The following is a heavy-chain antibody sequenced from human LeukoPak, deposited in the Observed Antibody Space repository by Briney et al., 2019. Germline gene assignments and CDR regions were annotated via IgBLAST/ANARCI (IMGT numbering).Heavy chain of an antibody. CDR3: ARDFNGVFDY. D-gene: IGHD3-10*01. V-gene: IGHV3-48*03. Sequence: GGSLRLSCAASGFTFSNYEMSWVRQAPGKGLEWVSYIGSGDSDIYCTDSVKGRFTISRDNAKNSLYLQMDSLRAEDTAVYYCARDFNGVFDYWGQGTLVTVSS. CDR2: IGSGDSDI. J-gene: IGHJ4*02. CDR1: GFTFSNYE.